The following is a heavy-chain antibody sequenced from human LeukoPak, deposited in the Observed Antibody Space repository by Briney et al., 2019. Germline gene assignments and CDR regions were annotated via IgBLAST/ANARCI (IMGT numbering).Heavy chain of an antibody. V-gene: IGHV4-59*08. D-gene: IGHD3-10*01. CDR1: GGSISSYY. J-gene: IGHJ6*03. CDR3: ARQISDYYYYYIDV. Sequence: SETLSLTCTVSGGSISSYYWSWIRQPPGKGLEWIGTIYYSGTTYYNPSLESRVTISEDTSKNQFSLTLRSVTAADTAVYYCARQISDYYYYYIDVWGKGTTVTVSS. CDR2: IYYSGTT.